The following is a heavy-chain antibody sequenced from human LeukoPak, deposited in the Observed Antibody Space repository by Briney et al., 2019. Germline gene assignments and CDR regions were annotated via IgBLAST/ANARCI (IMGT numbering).Heavy chain of an antibody. V-gene: IGHV3-30-3*01. Sequence: GGSLRLSCAAFGFTFSSYAMHWVRQAPGKGLEWVAVISYDGSNKYYADSVKGRFTISRDNSKNTLYLQMNSLRAEDTAVYYCASLPELGSQEDTVDYWGQGTLVTVSS. CDR3: ASLPELGSQEDTVDY. D-gene: IGHD7-27*01. CDR2: ISYDGSNK. J-gene: IGHJ4*02. CDR1: GFTFSSYA.